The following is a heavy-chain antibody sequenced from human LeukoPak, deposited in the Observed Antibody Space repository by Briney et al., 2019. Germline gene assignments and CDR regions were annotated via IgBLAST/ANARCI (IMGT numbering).Heavy chain of an antibody. CDR3: AKEGITGADS. Sequence: TGGSLRLSCAASGFTFSSYAMSWVRQGPGKGLEWVSAISGGGDAHYADSVKGRFTISRDNSKNTLFLHINNLTADDTALYYCAKEGITGADSWGQGTLVSVSS. V-gene: IGHV3-23*01. J-gene: IGHJ4*02. CDR2: ISGGGDA. CDR1: GFTFSSYA.